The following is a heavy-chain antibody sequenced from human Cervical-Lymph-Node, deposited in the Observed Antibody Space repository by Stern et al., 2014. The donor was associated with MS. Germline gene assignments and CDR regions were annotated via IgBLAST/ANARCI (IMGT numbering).Heavy chain of an antibody. V-gene: IGHV3-7*01. Sequence: EVQLVESGGGLVQPGGSLRLSCLGSGFTFRDFYMSWVRQAPGKGLEWVSNIEHDGSVKNYVDSVKGRFTISRDNAKNSLYLQMTSLRAEDTALYYCARDSVSCNGCAFDLWGQGTMVTVSS. CDR1: GFTFRDFY. J-gene: IGHJ3*01. CDR2: IEHDGSVK. D-gene: IGHD2-8*01. CDR3: ARDSVSCNGCAFDL.